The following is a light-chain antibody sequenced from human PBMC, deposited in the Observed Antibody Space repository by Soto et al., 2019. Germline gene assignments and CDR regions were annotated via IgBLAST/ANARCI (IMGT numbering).Light chain of an antibody. CDR1: QDVSSW. J-gene: IGKJ3*01. Sequence: DIQMTQSPSSVSASVGDRVTITCRASQDVSSWLAWYQQKPGKAPKLLIYAASTLQSGVPSRFSGSGSGTDFTLTISSLQPEDFATYYCQQANSFPSVTFGPGTKVDI. V-gene: IGKV1D-12*01. CDR3: QQANSFPSVT. CDR2: AAS.